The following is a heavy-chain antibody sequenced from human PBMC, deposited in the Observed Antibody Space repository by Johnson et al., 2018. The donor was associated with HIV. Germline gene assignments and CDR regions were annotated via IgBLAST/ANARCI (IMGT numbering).Heavy chain of an antibody. Sequence: QMLLVESGGGLVKPGGSLRLSCAASRFTFSDYYMSWIRQTPWNGLEWVSYISSSGGTIYYADSVKGRFSISRDNAKNSLYLQMNSLRAEDTAVYYCARDRGYWDAFDIWGQGTMVTVSS. CDR2: ISSSGGTI. CDR3: ARDRGYWDAFDI. CDR1: RFTFSDYY. D-gene: IGHD3-22*01. V-gene: IGHV3-11*04. J-gene: IGHJ3*02.